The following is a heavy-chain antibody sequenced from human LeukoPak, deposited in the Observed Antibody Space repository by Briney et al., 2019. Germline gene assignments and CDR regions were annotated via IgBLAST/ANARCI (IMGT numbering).Heavy chain of an antibody. Sequence: GGSLRLSCAASGCTFSNYWVNWVRQAPGKGLEWVANIKQDGSEKYYVDSVKGRFTISRDGATNSLYLQMNSLRAEDTAVYYCARGSTTVTSRGYFDYWGQGTLVTVSS. CDR1: GCTFSNYW. CDR2: IKQDGSEK. D-gene: IGHD4-17*01. CDR3: ARGSTTVTSRGYFDY. V-gene: IGHV3-7*04. J-gene: IGHJ4*02.